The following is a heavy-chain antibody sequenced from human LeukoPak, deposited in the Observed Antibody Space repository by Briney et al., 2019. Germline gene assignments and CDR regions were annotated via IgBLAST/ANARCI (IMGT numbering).Heavy chain of an antibody. Sequence: GGSLRLSCAASGFTFDDYAMHWVRQAPGKGLGWVSGISWNSGSIGYADSVKGRFTISRDNAKNSLYLQMNSLRAEDTALYYCAKAMPRFGWLSPFDYWGQGTLVTVSS. V-gene: IGHV3-9*01. CDR2: ISWNSGSI. D-gene: IGHD6-19*01. CDR3: AKAMPRFGWLSPFDY. J-gene: IGHJ4*02. CDR1: GFTFDDYA.